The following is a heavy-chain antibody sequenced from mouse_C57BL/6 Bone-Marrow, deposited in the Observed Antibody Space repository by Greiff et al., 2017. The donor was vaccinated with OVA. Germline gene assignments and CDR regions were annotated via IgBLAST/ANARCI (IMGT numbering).Heavy chain of an antibody. CDR2: IDPSDSET. Sequence: QVQLKESGAELVRPGSSVKLSCKASGYTFTSYWMHWVKQRPIQGLEWLGNIDPSDSETHYNQKFKDQATLTVDKSSSTAYMQLRSLTSEDSAVYSCTMMRAYDFDYWGQGTTLTVSS. CDR1: GYTFTSYW. D-gene: IGHD3-3*01. V-gene: IGHV1-52*01. CDR3: TMMRAYDFDY. J-gene: IGHJ2*01.